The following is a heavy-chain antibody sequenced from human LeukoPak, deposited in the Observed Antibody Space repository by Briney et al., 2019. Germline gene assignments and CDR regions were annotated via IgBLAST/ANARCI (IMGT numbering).Heavy chain of an antibody. CDR3: ARLTEVPAAIDYYYYMDV. J-gene: IGHJ6*03. V-gene: IGHV1-69*13. Sequence: SVKVSCKASGGTFSSYAISWVRQAPGLGLEWMGGIIPIFGTANYAQKFQGRVTITADESTSTAYMELSSLRSEDTAVYYCARLTEVPAAIDYYYYMDVWGKGTTVTVSS. CDR1: GGTFSSYA. CDR2: IIPIFGTA. D-gene: IGHD2-2*01.